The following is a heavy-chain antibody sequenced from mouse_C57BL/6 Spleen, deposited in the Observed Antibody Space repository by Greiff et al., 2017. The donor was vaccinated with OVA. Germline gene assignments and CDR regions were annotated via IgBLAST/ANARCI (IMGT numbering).Heavy chain of an antibody. Sequence: VQLQQPGAELVMPGASVKLSCKASGYTFTSYWMHWVKQRPGQGLEWIGEIDPSDGYTNYNQKFKGKSTLTVDKSSSTAYMQLSSLTSEDSAVYYCARWDYYGSSYAYWGQGTLVTVSA. V-gene: IGHV1-69*01. D-gene: IGHD1-1*01. CDR1: GYTFTSYW. J-gene: IGHJ3*01. CDR3: ARWDYYGSSYAY. CDR2: IDPSDGYT.